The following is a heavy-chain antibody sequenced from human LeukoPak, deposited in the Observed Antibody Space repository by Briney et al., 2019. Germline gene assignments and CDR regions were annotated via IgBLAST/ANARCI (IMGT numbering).Heavy chain of an antibody. CDR2: IIPIFGTA. Sequence: ASVKVSCKASGGTFSSYAISWVRQAPGQGLEWMGGIIPIFGTANYAQKFQGRVTITADESTSTAYMELSSLRSEDTAVYYCARSYCSGGSCYSGGDAFDIWGQGTMVTVSS. CDR1: GGTFSSYA. CDR3: ARSYCSGGSCYSGGDAFDI. D-gene: IGHD2-15*01. V-gene: IGHV1-69*13. J-gene: IGHJ3*02.